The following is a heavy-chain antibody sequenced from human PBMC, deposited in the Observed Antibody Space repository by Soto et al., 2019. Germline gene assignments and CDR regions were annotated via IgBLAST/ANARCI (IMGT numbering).Heavy chain of an antibody. Sequence: PGASRRRSWAASGFTVSSNYMSWGRQAPGKGLEWVSVIYSGGSTYYADSVKGRFTISRDNAKNTLYLQMNSLRAEDTAVYYCASCSSTISKYYYYGMDVWGQGTTVTVSS. CDR2: IYSGGST. V-gene: IGHV3-53*01. CDR1: GFTVSSNY. J-gene: IGHJ6*02. D-gene: IGHD2-2*01. CDR3: ASCSSTISKYYYYGMDV.